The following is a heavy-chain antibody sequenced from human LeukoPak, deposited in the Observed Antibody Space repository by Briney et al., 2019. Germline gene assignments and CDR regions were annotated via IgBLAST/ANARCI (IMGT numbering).Heavy chain of an antibody. CDR3: ARGQEMGSGWYLGY. V-gene: IGHV1-2*04. CDR1: GYTFTGYY. Sequence: GASVKVSCKASGYTFTGYYMHCVRQAPGQGLEWMGWINPNSGGTNYAQKFQGWVTMTRDTSISTAYMELSRLRSDDTAVYYCARGQEMGSGWYLGYWGQGTLVTVSS. D-gene: IGHD6-19*01. CDR2: INPNSGGT. J-gene: IGHJ4*02.